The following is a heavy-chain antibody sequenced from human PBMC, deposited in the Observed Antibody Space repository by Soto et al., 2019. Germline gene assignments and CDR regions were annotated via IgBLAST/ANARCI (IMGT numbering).Heavy chain of an antibody. Sequence: QITLKESGPTLVKPTQTLTLTCTFSGFSLSTSGVGVGWIRQPPGKALEWLALIYWDDDKRYSPALKSRLTITKDTSKNQVVLTMTNLDPVDTATYYCARRAWIQLWSRDWYFDLWGRGTLLTVSS. D-gene: IGHD5-18*01. V-gene: IGHV2-5*02. CDR1: GFSLSTSGVG. CDR3: ARRAWIQLWSRDWYFDL. CDR2: IYWDDDK. J-gene: IGHJ2*01.